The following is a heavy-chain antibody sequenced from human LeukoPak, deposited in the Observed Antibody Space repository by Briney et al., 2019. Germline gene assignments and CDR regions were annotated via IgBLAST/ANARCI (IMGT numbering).Heavy chain of an antibody. CDR3: ARLVEPDNSGVPDAFDV. J-gene: IGHJ3*01. Sequence: SETLSLTCSVFSGSLSPNYWTWIRQPPGKGLEWIGYVYYSGRTKYNPSLQSRLTISLDKSNNHFSLQLSSVTTADTAVYYCARLVEPDNSGVPDAFDVWGQGTMVTVSS. V-gene: IGHV4-59*01. D-gene: IGHD3-22*01. CDR1: SGSLSPNY. CDR2: VYYSGRT.